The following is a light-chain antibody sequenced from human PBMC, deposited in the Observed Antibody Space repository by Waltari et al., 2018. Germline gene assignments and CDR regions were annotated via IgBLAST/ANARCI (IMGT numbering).Light chain of an antibody. Sequence: QSALTQPPSASGSPGQSVTISCTGTNSDVGTYNYVSWFQQHPGRAPKLLIYEVNKRPAGVPDSFSGSKSDNRASLTVSGLQADEEAVYHCSSYAGSNTLVFGGGTKLTVL. CDR3: SSYAGSNTLV. V-gene: IGLV2-8*01. J-gene: IGLJ2*01. CDR1: NSDVGTYNY. CDR2: EVN.